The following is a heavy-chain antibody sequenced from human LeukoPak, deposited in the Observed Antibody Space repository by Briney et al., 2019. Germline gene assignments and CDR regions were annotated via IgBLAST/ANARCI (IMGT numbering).Heavy chain of an antibody. J-gene: IGHJ5*02. CDR3: ARSELRRRPPNWFDP. V-gene: IGHV4-34*01. Sequence: SETLSLTCAVYGGSFSGYYWSWIRQPPGKGLEWIGEINHSGSTNYNPSLKSRVTISVDTSKNQFSLKLSSVTAADTAVYYCARSELRRRPPNWFDPWGQGTLVTVSS. D-gene: IGHD1-26*01. CDR2: INHSGST. CDR1: GGSFSGYY.